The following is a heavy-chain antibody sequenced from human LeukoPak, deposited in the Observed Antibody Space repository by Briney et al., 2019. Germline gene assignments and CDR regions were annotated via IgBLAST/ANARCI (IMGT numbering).Heavy chain of an antibody. J-gene: IGHJ4*02. D-gene: IGHD2-15*01. Sequence: PGGSLRLSCAASGFTFDDYAMHWVRQAPGKGLEWVSGISWNSGSMGYADSVKGRFTISRDNAKNSLYLQMNSLRAEGTALYYCARGYCSGGSCSKAWDYWGQGTLVTVSS. V-gene: IGHV3-9*01. CDR2: ISWNSGSM. CDR3: ARGYCSGGSCSKAWDY. CDR1: GFTFDDYA.